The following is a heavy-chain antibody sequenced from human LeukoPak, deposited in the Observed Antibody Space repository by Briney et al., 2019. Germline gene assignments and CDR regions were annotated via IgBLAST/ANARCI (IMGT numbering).Heavy chain of an antibody. CDR2: ISYDGSNK. CDR1: GFTFSSYA. V-gene: IGHV3-30-3*01. Sequence: GGSLRLSCAASGFTFSSYAMHWVRQAPGKGLEWVAVISYDGSNKYYADSVKGRFTISRDNFKNTLYLQMNSLRAEDTAVYYCSWGSTYFDYWGQGTLVTVSS. D-gene: IGHD7-27*01. J-gene: IGHJ4*02. CDR3: SWGSTYFDY.